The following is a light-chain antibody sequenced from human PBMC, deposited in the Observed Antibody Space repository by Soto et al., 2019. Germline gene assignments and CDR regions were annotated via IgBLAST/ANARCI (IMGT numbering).Light chain of an antibody. CDR3: QQYKSYST. J-gene: IGKJ5*01. CDR2: KAS. CDR1: QNISSW. Sequence: DSPLTHSPSTLSASVGDRVTISCWAGQNISSWLAWYQQKPGKAPNLLIYKASTLENGVPSRFSGSGSGTEFTLTISSLQPDDFATYYCQQYKSYSTFGQGTRLEIK. V-gene: IGKV1-5*03.